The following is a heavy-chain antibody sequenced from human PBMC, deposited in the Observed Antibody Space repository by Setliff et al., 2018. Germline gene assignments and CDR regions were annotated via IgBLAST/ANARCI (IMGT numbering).Heavy chain of an antibody. CDR1: GFTFTSSA. CDR2: IVVGSGNT. D-gene: IGHD1-26*01. Sequence: ASVKVSCKASGFTFTSSAVQWVRQARGQRLEWIGWIVVGSGNTNYAQKFQERVTITRDMSTSTAHMELSSLRSEDTAVYYCAADLGIVGATMPFDYWGQGTLVTVSS. J-gene: IGHJ4*02. CDR3: AADLGIVGATMPFDY. V-gene: IGHV1-58*01.